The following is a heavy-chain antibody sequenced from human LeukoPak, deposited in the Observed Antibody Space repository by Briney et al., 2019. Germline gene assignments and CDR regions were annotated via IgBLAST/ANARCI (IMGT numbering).Heavy chain of an antibody. D-gene: IGHD4-23*01. CDR1: GFTFSSYW. CDR2: IASDGRST. CDR3: ARGRPHGNDY. Sequence: PGGALRLSCAASGFTFSSYWMNWVRQAPGRGLVWVSRIASDGRSTTYADSVKGRFSIFRDNAKNTLYLQMNSLRVEDTAVYYCARGRPHGNDYWGQGTLATVSS. J-gene: IGHJ4*02. V-gene: IGHV3-74*01.